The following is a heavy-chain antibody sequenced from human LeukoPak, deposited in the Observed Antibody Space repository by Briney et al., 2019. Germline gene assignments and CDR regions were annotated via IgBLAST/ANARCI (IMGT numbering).Heavy chain of an antibody. D-gene: IGHD5-24*01. J-gene: IGHJ4*02. CDR1: GGSFSGYY. V-gene: IGHV4-34*01. CDR3: ARGLRRAWLANDY. Sequence: SETLSLTCAVYGGSFSGYYWSWIRQPPGKGLEWIGEINHSGSTNYNPSLKSRVTISVDTSKNQFSLKLSSVTAADTAVYYCARGLRRAWLANDYWGQGTLVTVSS. CDR2: INHSGST.